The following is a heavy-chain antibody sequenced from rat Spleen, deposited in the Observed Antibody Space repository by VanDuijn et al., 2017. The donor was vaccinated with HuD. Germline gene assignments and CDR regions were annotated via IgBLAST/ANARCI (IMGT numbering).Heavy chain of an antibody. CDR1: GFTFSNYD. CDR3: TRCWDA. Sequence: EVQLVESGGGLVQPGRSMKLSCAASGFTFSNYDMAWVRQAPTKGLEWVASVTYDGSKTYYRDSVKGRFTISRDNAKSTLYLQMDSLRSEDTATYYCTRCWDAWGQGASVTVSS. J-gene: IGHJ4*01. V-gene: IGHV5-25*01. CDR2: VTYDGSKT.